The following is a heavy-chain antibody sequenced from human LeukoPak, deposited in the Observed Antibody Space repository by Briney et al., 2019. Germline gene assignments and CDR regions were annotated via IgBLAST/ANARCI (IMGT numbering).Heavy chain of an antibody. J-gene: IGHJ4*02. V-gene: IGHV3-23*01. D-gene: IGHD6-19*01. Sequence: GGSLRLSCAASGFRFSSYAMSCVRQAPGKGLEWVSSITGTGTSTYYADSVKGRFTISRDSSKNTLYLQMNSLRAEDTAVYYCAKGPGIAVAGRGSYYFDYWGQGTLVTVSS. CDR2: ITGTGTST. CDR1: GFRFSSYA. CDR3: AKGPGIAVAGRGSYYFDY.